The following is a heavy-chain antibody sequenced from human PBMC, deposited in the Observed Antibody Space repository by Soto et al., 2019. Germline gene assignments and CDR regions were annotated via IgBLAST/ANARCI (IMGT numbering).Heavy chain of an antibody. CDR1: GFTFTSYS. D-gene: IGHD2-21*01. CDR3: ARDDSFAFDI. J-gene: IGHJ3*02. CDR2: IRGTT. Sequence: GSLSLSCPASGFTFTSYSMNWVRQAPGKGLEWVSYIRGTTHYADSVKGRFTISRDNARSSLYLQMNSLRADDTAVYYCARDDSFAFDIWGQVTMVTVSS. V-gene: IGHV3-48*01.